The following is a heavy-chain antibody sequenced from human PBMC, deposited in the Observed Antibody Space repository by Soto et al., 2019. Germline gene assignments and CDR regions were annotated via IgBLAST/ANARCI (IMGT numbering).Heavy chain of an antibody. CDR2: ISSSSSTI. D-gene: IGHD3-3*01. CDR3: ARASGYYDMDV. V-gene: IGHV3-48*02. CDR1: GFTFSRYS. J-gene: IGHJ6*02. Sequence: EVQLVESGGGLVQPGGSLRLSCAASGFTFSRYSMNWVRQAPGKGLEWVSYISSSSSTIYYADSVKGRFTISRDNAKNSVFLQMHSLRDEDTAVYYCARASGYYDMDVWGQGTTFTVSS.